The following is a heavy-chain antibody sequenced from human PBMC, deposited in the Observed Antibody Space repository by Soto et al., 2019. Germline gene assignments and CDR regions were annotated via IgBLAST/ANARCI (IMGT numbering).Heavy chain of an antibody. J-gene: IGHJ4*02. CDR3: ARTYGSGSYSYFDY. Sequence: PSETLSLTCAVSGGSISSGGYSWSWIRQPPGKGLEWIGYIYHSGSTYYNPSLKSRVTISVDRSKNQFSLKLSSVTAADTAVYYCARTYGSGSYSYFDYWGQGTLVTVPS. V-gene: IGHV4-30-2*01. CDR2: IYHSGST. CDR1: GGSISSGGYS. D-gene: IGHD3-10*01.